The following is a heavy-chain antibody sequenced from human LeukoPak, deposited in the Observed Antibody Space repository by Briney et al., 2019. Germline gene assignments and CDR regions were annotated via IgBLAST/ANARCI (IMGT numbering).Heavy chain of an antibody. V-gene: IGHV1-2*02. CDR2: INPNSGGT. J-gene: IGHJ6*03. D-gene: IGHD7-27*01. Sequence: ASVKVSCKASGYTFTGYYMHWVRQAPGQGLEWMGWINPNSGGTNYAQKFQGRVTMTRNTSISTAYMELSSLRSEDTAVYYCARGWGPYYYMDVWGKGTTVTISS. CDR1: GYTFTGYY. CDR3: ARGWGPYYYMDV.